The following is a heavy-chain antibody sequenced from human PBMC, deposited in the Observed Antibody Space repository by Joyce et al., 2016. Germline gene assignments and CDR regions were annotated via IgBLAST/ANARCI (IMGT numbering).Heavy chain of an antibody. Sequence: QVRLVQSGAEVKKPGSSVRVSCKASGAAFNTYIFSWVRQAPGQGLQWMGGVLPMFDSANYAPKYQGRVSITAEKSTSTVSLELRSLRSEDTAVYYCARAFYPDTGSSDYLNYAMDVWGHGTSVIVSS. D-gene: IGHD2/OR15-2a*01. V-gene: IGHV1-69*06. CDR1: GAAFNTYI. CDR2: VLPMFDSA. J-gene: IGHJ6*02. CDR3: ARAFYPDTGSSDYLNYAMDV.